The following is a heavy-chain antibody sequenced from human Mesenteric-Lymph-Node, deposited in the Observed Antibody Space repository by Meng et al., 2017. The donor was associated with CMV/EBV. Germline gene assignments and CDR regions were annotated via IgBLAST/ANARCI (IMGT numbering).Heavy chain of an antibody. J-gene: IGHJ3*02. CDR3: TIDGCSTTSCYAFDI. Sequence: GGSLRLSCAASGFTFNNAWINWVRQAPGKGLEWVGRIKTKTDGGTTDYAAPVKGRFTISRNVSKNTVYLQIHSLKTEDTAVYYCTIDGCSTTSCYAFDIWGQGTMVTVSS. CDR2: IKTKTDGGTT. CDR1: GFTFNNAW. V-gene: IGHV3-15*01. D-gene: IGHD2-2*01.